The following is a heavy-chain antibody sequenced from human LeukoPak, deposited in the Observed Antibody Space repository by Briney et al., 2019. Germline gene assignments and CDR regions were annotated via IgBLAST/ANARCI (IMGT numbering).Heavy chain of an antibody. CDR1: GGSISSYY. CDR3: ARRRGAHTANALDI. CDR2: IYSSGST. D-gene: IGHD3-10*01. V-gene: IGHV4-59*08. J-gene: IGHJ3*02. Sequence: SETLSFTCTVSGGSISSYYWSWIRQPPGKGVEWIGYIYSSGSTNYNPSLKSRVTISVDTSKDQFSLKLSSVTAADTAVYYCARRRGAHTANALDIWGQGTMVTVSS.